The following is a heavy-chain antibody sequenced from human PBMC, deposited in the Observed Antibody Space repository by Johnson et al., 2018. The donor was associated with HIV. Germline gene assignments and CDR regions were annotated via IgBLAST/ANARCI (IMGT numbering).Heavy chain of an antibody. J-gene: IGHJ3*01. CDR2: ISYDGGNK. CDR1: GFTFSSYA. D-gene: IGHD1-26*01. CDR3: VRGIVGATGAFDL. Sequence: QVQLVESGGGVVQPGRSLRLSCAASGFTFSSYAMHWVRQAPGKGLEWVAVISYDGGNKFYADSVKGRFTISRDNSKNTVSLQMNILSTEDTALYYCVRGIVGATGAFDLWGQWTLVTFSS. V-gene: IGHV3-30*14.